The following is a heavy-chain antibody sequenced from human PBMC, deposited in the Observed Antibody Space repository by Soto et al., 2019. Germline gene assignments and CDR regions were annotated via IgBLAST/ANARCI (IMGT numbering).Heavy chain of an antibody. V-gene: IGHV4-59*01. CDR3: ARGGYSYGHGY. J-gene: IGHJ4*02. D-gene: IGHD5-18*01. Sequence: PSETLSLTCTASGGSISSYYWSWIRQPPGKGLEWIGYIYYSGSTNYNPSLKSRVTISVDTSKNQFSLKLSSVTAADTAVYYCARGGYSYGHGYWGQGTLVTVSS. CDR2: IYYSGST. CDR1: GGSISSYY.